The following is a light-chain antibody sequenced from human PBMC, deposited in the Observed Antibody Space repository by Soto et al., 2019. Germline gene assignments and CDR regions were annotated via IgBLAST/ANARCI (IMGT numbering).Light chain of an antibody. Sequence: DIPMTQSPSTLSASGGDRVTITCRASQTISSGLAWYQQKPGKAPKVLIYDASTLESGVPSRFSGSGSGTEFTLTISSLQPDDFATYYCQQYKSYKTFGQGTNVDIK. CDR3: QQYKSYKT. CDR2: DAS. CDR1: QTISSG. J-gene: IGKJ1*01. V-gene: IGKV1-5*01.